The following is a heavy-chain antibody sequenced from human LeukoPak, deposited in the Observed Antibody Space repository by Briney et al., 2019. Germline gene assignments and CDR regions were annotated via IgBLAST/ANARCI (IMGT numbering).Heavy chain of an antibody. CDR3: AREFPLSGYFDL. J-gene: IGHJ4*02. Sequence: GGSLRLSCAAPGFAVSSNYMSWVRQAPGKGLEWVSGIYSGGNTYSTDSVKGRFIISRDNSKNTLYLQMNSLRDEDTAVYYCAREFPLSGYFDLWGQGTLVTVSS. CDR1: GFAVSSNY. V-gene: IGHV3-53*01. D-gene: IGHD3-3*01. CDR2: IYSGGNT.